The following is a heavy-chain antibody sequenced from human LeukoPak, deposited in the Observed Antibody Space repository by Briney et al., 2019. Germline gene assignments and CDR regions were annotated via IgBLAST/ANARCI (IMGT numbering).Heavy chain of an antibody. D-gene: IGHD6-13*01. V-gene: IGHV1-24*01. J-gene: IGHJ4*02. CDR3: ATDLAAAGKAGGTNFDY. CDR2: FDPEDGET. Sequence: GASVKVSCKVSGYTLTELSMHWVRQAPGKGLEWMGGFDPEDGETIYAQKFQGRVTMTEDTPTDTAYMGLSSLRSEDTAVYYCATDLAAAGKAGGTNFDYWGQGTLVTVSS. CDR1: GYTLTELS.